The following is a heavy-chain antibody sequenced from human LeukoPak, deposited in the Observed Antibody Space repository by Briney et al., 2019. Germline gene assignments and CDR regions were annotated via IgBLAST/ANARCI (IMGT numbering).Heavy chain of an antibody. CDR3: ARHRFASPLDS. CDR1: GFTFSDYY. J-gene: IGHJ4*02. CDR2: IFYTGDS. D-gene: IGHD2-21*01. Sequence: GSLRLSCAASGFTFSDYYMSWIRQPPGKGLEWIGYIFYTGDSNHNPSFKSRVSISLDTSKDQISLKLSSVTAADTAVYYCARHRFASPLDSWGQGTLVTVSS. V-gene: IGHV4-59*08.